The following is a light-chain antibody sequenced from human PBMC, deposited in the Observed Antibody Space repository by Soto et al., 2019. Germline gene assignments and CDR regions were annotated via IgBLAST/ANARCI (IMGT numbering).Light chain of an antibody. CDR2: GAS. CDR3: QQLNKYPST. Sequence: EIVLTQSPGTLSLSPGERATLSCRASQSVSSSYLAWYQQKPGQAPRLLIYGASSRATGIPDRFSGSGSGTDFTLTISSLQPEDFATYYCQQLNKYPSTFGGGTTVDIK. J-gene: IGKJ4*01. CDR1: QSVSSSY. V-gene: IGKV3-20*01.